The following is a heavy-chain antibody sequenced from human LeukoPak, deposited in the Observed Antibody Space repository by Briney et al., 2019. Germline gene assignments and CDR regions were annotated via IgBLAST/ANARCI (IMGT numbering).Heavy chain of an antibody. V-gene: IGHV4-61*01. J-gene: IGHJ4*02. CDR3: ARDPPGRYYDSSGNFDY. CDR1: GGSVSSGSYY. D-gene: IGHD3-22*01. CDR2: IYYSGST. Sequence: SETLSLTCTVSGGSVSSGSYYWSWIRQPPGTGLEWIGYIYYSGSTNYNPSLKSRVTISVDTSKNQFSLKLSSVTAADTAVYYCARDPPGRYYDSSGNFDYWGQGTLVTVSS.